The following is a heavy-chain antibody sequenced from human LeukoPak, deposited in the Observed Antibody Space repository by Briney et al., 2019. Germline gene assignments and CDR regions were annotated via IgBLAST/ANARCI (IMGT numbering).Heavy chain of an antibody. J-gene: IGHJ6*02. V-gene: IGHV4-34*01. Sequence: SETLSLTCAVYGGSFSGYYWSWIRQPPGKGLEWIGEINHSGSTNYNPSLKSRVTISVDTSKNQFSLKLSSVTAADTAVYYCARHLAANYYGSSYYYYYYGMDVWGQGTTVTVSS. CDR1: GGSFSGYY. CDR2: INHSGST. D-gene: IGHD3-10*01. CDR3: ARHLAANYYGSSYYYYYYGMDV.